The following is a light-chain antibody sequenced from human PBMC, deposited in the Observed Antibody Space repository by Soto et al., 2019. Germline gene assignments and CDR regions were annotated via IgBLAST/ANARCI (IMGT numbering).Light chain of an antibody. V-gene: IGKV1-6*01. Sequence: AIQMTQSPSSLSASVGDRVTLTCRASQDIRNDLGWYQQKPGMGPRFLIYAASKLQSGVPSRFSGSGSGTDFTLTISSLQPEDFATYYCVQHYNYPPTFGQGTKVDIK. CDR2: AAS. CDR3: VQHYNYPPT. J-gene: IGKJ1*01. CDR1: QDIRND.